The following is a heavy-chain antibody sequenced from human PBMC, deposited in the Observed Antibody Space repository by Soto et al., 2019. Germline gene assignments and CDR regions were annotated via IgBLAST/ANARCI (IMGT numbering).Heavy chain of an antibody. Sequence: QVQLVESGGGVVQPGRSLRLSCAASGFTFSSYAMHWVRQAPGKGLEWVAVISYDGVNKYYADSVKGRFTISRDNSKNTLELQMNSLRPEDTAVYYCARVQPSSGGCNSGDCYNYYYYYGMDVWGQGTAVTVSS. CDR3: ARVQPSSGGCNSGDCYNYYYYYGMDV. D-gene: IGHD2-21*02. CDR1: GFTFSSYA. V-gene: IGHV3-30-3*01. J-gene: IGHJ6*02. CDR2: ISYDGVNK.